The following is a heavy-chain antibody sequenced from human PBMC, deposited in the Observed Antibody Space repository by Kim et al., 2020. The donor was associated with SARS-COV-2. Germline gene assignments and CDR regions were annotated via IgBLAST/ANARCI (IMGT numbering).Heavy chain of an antibody. D-gene: IGHD3-9*01. J-gene: IGHJ6*02. Sequence: SETLSLTCTVSGGSIRSYYWSLIRQPPGKGLEWIGYIYYTGNTNYNPSLQSRVTISVDTSKNQFSLKLSSVTAADTAVYYCASSTLTYYYYYGMDVWGQGTTVTVSS. CDR3: ASSTLTYYYYYGMDV. CDR2: IYYTGNT. V-gene: IGHV4-59*13. CDR1: GGSIRSYY.